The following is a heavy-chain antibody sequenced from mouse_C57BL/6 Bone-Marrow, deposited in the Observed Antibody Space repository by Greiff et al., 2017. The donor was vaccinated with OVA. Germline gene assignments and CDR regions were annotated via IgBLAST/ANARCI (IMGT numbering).Heavy chain of an antibody. V-gene: IGHV1-42*01. CDR1: GYSFTGYY. CDR2: INPSTGGT. Sequence: VQLKQSGPELVKPGASVKISCKASGYSFTGYYMNWVKQSPEKSLEWIGEINPSTGGTTYNQKFKAKATLTVDKSSSTAYMQLKSLTSEDSAVYYCARDYGSSYVGYFDVWGTGTTVTVSS. CDR3: ARDYGSSYVGYFDV. D-gene: IGHD1-1*01. J-gene: IGHJ1*03.